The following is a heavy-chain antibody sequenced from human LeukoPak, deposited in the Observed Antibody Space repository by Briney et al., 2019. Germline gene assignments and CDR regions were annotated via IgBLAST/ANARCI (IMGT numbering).Heavy chain of an antibody. CDR2: IYYTGST. J-gene: IGHJ4*02. Sequence: SETLSLTCTVSSGSISSSTYYWGWIRQPPGKGLEWIGTIYYTGSTYYNPSLKSRVTISVDTSKNQFSLKLTSVTAADTAVYYCARAEGTDGYNLWVYWGQGTLVTVSS. D-gene: IGHD5-24*01. CDR1: SGSISSSTYY. V-gene: IGHV4-39*07. CDR3: ARAEGTDGYNLWVY.